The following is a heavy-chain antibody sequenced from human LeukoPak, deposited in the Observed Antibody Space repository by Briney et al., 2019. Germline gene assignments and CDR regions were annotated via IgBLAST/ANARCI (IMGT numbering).Heavy chain of an antibody. D-gene: IGHD1-14*01. CDR3: AKDEDESITGGNWFDP. CDR2: ISYDGSNK. CDR1: GFTFSSYG. Sequence: GGSLRLSCAASGFTFSSYGMHLVRQAPGKGLEWVAVISYDGSNKYYADSVKGRFTISRDNSKNTLYLQMNSLRGEDRAVYYCAKDEDESITGGNWFDPWGQGTLVTVSS. V-gene: IGHV3-30*18. J-gene: IGHJ5*02.